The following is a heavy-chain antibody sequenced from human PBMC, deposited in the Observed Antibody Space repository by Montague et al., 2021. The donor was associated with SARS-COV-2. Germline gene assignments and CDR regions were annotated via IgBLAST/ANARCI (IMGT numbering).Heavy chain of an antibody. CDR2: TCYRSEWYF. CDR1: GDSASSNNAA. Sequence: CAISGDSASSNNAAWNWVRQSPSRGLERLGRTCYRSEWYFDYAISLRGRITINPDTSKNQFSLQLDSVTLDDTAVYYCARYSYSGTYFGLNDAFDIWGQGTLVTVSS. J-gene: IGHJ3*02. D-gene: IGHD1-26*01. CDR3: ARYSYSGTYFGLNDAFDI. V-gene: IGHV6-1*01.